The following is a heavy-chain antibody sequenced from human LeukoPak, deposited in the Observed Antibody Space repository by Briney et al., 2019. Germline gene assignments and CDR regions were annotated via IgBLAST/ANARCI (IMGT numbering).Heavy chain of an antibody. J-gene: IGHJ6*03. V-gene: IGHV3-23*01. CDR2: ISAGGGT. D-gene: IGHD2-21*01. CDR1: GFIFSSYA. Sequence: GGSLRLSCAASGFIFSSYAMSWVRQAPGKGLEWVSAISAGGGTHHADSVKGRFTISRDNSKDTLYLQMNSLRAEDTAVYYCAKSGGESGYYYMDVWGKGTTVTVSS. CDR3: AKSGGESGYYYMDV.